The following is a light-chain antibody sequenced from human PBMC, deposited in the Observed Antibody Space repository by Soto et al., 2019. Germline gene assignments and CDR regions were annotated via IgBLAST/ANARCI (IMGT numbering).Light chain of an antibody. Sequence: QSVLTQPASVSGSPGQSITISCTGSSSDVGSYNLVSWYQQHPGKAPKLTIYEGNKRPSGVSNRFSGSKSANTASLTISGLQNEDEADYYCCSSAGTNTFVFGNGTKLTVL. CDR2: EGN. J-gene: IGLJ1*01. V-gene: IGLV2-23*01. CDR3: CSSAGTNTFV. CDR1: SSDVGSYNL.